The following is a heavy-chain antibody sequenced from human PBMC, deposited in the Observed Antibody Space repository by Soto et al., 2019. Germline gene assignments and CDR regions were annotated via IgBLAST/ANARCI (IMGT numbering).Heavy chain of an antibody. CDR2: INTKFGDT. CDR1: GYTFTAYY. V-gene: IGHV1-2*02. D-gene: IGHD3-10*01. J-gene: IGHJ6*02. CDR3: ARNMDYFYGPGSGNGHGV. Sequence: QVQLVQSGAEVKEPGDSVRVSCEASGYTFTAYYIHWVRQVPGRGLAWMGWINTKFGDTTYAQDCQGRVTMTRDMSISTVYMELSRLTSDDTAIYYCARNMDYFYGPGSGNGHGVWGQGTTVTVFS.